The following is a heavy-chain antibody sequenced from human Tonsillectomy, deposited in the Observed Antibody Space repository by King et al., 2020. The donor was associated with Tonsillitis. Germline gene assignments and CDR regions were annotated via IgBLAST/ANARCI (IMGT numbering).Heavy chain of an antibody. Sequence: VQLVESGGGLVQPGGSLRLSCAASGFTFSSYAMSWVRQAPGKGLEWVSAISGSGGSTYYADSVKGRFTISRDNYKNTLYLQMNSLRAEDTAVYYCAKDGCGYYDSSGYFDYWGQGTLVTVSS. V-gene: IGHV3-23*04. CDR3: AKDGCGYYDSSGYFDY. CDR2: ISGSGGST. D-gene: IGHD3-22*01. CDR1: GFTFSSYA. J-gene: IGHJ4*02.